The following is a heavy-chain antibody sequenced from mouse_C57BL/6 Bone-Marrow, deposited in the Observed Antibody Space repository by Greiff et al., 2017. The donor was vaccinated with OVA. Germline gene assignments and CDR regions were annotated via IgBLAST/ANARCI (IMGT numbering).Heavy chain of an antibody. J-gene: IGHJ4*01. CDR1: GFTFNTYA. Sequence: EVKLEESGGGLVQPKGSLKLSCAASGFTFNTYAMHWVRQAPGKGLEWVARIRRKSSNYATYYAVSVKDTFTISRDDSQSMLYLQMNNLKTEDTAVYYCVSVCDHGDMDYWGQGTSVTVSS. V-gene: IGHV10-3*01. D-gene: IGHD2-13*01. CDR3: VSVCDHGDMDY. CDR2: IRRKSSNYAT.